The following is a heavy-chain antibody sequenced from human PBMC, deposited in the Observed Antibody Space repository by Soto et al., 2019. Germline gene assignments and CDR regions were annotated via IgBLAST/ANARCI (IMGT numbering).Heavy chain of an antibody. CDR2: IYSTTNT. V-gene: IGHV3-66*01. J-gene: IGHJ5*02. Sequence: EVQLVESGGGLVQAGGSLRLSCAASGFTVSGNYMAWVRQAPGKGLEWVSIIYSTTNTYYADFVKGRFTMSRDNSKNTMRLQMNSLRAEDTAVYYCARASIVSTMGGWLDPWGQGARVIVSS. CDR1: GFTVSGNY. D-gene: IGHD5-12*01. CDR3: ARASIVSTMGGWLDP.